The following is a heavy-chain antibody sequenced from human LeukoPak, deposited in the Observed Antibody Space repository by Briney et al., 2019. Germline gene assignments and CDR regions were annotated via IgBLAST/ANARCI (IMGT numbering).Heavy chain of an antibody. CDR2: ISPGDSDT. CDR1: GYSFSSYW. V-gene: IGHV5-51*01. CDR3: ARHGTSSSNWYFDY. J-gene: IGHJ4*02. Sequence: GESLKISCKGSGYSFSSYWIGWVRQMPGKGLEWMGIISPGDSDTRYSPFFQGQVTVSADKSISTAYLQWSSLKASDTAMYYCARHGTSSSNWYFDYWGQGTLVTVSS. D-gene: IGHD6-13*01.